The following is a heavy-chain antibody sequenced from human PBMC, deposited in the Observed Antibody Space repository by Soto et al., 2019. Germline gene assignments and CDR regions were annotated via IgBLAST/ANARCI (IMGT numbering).Heavy chain of an antibody. D-gene: IGHD6-13*01. CDR3: AKEHHYSSSWSEFDY. Sequence: EVQLLESGGGLVQPGGSLRLSCAASGFTFSSYAMSWVRQAPGKGLEWVSAISGSGVSTYYADSVKGRFTISRDNSKNTLYLQMNSLRAEDTAVYHCAKEHHYSSSWSEFDYWGQGTLVTVSS. CDR1: GFTFSSYA. CDR2: ISGSGVST. J-gene: IGHJ4*02. V-gene: IGHV3-23*01.